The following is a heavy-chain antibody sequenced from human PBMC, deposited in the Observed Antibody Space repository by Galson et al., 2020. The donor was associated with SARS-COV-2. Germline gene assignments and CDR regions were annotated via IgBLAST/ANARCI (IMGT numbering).Heavy chain of an antibody. CDR2: IYYSGST. V-gene: IGHV4-31*03. Sequence: ASETLSLTCTVSGGSISSGGYYWSWIRQHPGKGLEWIGYIYYSGSTYYNPSLTSRVTISVDTSKNQFSLKLSSVTAADTAVYYCARGLITMIPRAFDIWGQGTMVTVSS. J-gene: IGHJ3*02. D-gene: IGHD3-22*01. CDR1: GGSISSGGYY. CDR3: ARGLITMIPRAFDI.